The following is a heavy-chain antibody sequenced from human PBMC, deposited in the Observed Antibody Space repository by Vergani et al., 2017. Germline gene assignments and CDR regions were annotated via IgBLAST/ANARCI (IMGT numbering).Heavy chain of an antibody. J-gene: IGHJ6*03. CDR2: IYYSGST. CDR3: ARAGYCSSTSCYRHYMDV. Sequence: QVQLQESGPGLVKPSQTLSLTCTVSGGSISSGDYYWSWIRQPPGKGLEWIGYIYYSGSTYYNLSLKIRVTISVDTSKNQFSLKLSSVTAADTAVYYCARAGYCSSTSCYRHYMDVWGKGTTVTVSS. CDR1: GGSISSGDYY. V-gene: IGHV4-30-4*01. D-gene: IGHD2-2*02.